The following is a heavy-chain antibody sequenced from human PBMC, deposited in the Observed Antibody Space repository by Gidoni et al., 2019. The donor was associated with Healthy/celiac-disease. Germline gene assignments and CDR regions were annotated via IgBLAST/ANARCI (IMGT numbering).Heavy chain of an antibody. CDR1: GFTFSGSA. J-gene: IGHJ4*02. D-gene: IGHD3-16*01. CDR2: IRSKANSYAT. CDR3: TRLNYAESY. Sequence: EVQMVESGGGLVQPGGSLKLTWAAPGFTFSGSAMHWVRQASGKGLEWVGRIRSKANSYATAYAASVKGRFTISRDDSKNTAYLQMNSLKTEDTAVYYCTRLNYAESYWGQGTLVTVSS. V-gene: IGHV3-73*02.